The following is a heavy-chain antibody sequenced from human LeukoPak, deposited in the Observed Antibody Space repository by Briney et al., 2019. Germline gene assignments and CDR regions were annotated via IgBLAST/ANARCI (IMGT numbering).Heavy chain of an antibody. CDR1: GYSINSGYY. Sequence: SETLSLTCTVSGYSINSGYYWGWIRQSPGRGLELIGSIHHSGATYYNPSLKSRVTISVDTSKNQFSLKLSSVTAADTAVYYCARDPRRVRDAFDIWGQGTMVTVSS. CDR2: IHHSGAT. V-gene: IGHV4-38-2*02. J-gene: IGHJ3*02. D-gene: IGHD3-10*01. CDR3: ARDPRRVRDAFDI.